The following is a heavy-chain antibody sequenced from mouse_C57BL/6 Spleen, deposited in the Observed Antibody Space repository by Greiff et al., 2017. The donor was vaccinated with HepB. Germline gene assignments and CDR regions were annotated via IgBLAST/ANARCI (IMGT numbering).Heavy chain of an antibody. Sequence: EVQRVESGGGLVQPKGSLKLSCAASGFSFNTYAMNWVRQAPGKGLEWVARIRSKSNNYATYYADSVKDRFTISRDDSESMLYLQMNNLKTEDTAMYYCVRHNYDYAMDYWGQGTSVTVSS. J-gene: IGHJ4*01. CDR2: IRSKSNNYAT. CDR3: VRHNYDYAMDY. CDR1: GFSFNTYA. V-gene: IGHV10-1*01. D-gene: IGHD2-1*01.